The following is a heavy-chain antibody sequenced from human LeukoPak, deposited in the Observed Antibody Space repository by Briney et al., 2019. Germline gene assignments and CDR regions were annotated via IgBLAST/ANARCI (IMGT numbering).Heavy chain of an antibody. V-gene: IGHV4-61*02. J-gene: IGHJ4*02. CDR1: GGSISSGSYY. CDR2: IYTSGST. Sequence: SETLSLTCTVSGGSISSGSYYWSWIRQPAGKGLEWIGRIYTSGSTNYNPSLKSRVTISVDTSKNQFSLKLSSVTAADTAVYYCARDGNYYDSSGYYYLFYWGQGTLVTVSS. CDR3: ARDGNYYDSSGYYYLFY. D-gene: IGHD3-22*01.